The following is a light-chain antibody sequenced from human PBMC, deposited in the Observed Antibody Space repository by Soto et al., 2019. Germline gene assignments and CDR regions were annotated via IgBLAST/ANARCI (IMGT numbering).Light chain of an antibody. CDR3: LQDYSYPWT. J-gene: IGKJ1*01. Sequence: AIQMTQSPPSLSASVGDTVTITCRASQGIRDDVGWYQQKPGEAPKLLMFAASHLQSGVPSRFSGSGSGADFTLTITGLQPEDIATYYCLQDYSYPWTFGQGTKVEIK. CDR1: QGIRDD. CDR2: AAS. V-gene: IGKV1-6*01.